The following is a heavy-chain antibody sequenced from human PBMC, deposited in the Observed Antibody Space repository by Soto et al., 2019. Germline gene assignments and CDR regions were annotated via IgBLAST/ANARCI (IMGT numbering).Heavy chain of an antibody. CDR2: ISSSGDNT. CDR3: AKDDPLTTARGAFDV. Sequence: GGSLRLSCAASGFTFSTYSMSWVRQAPGEGLEWVSAISSSGDNTYYADSVKGRFTISRDNSKNTLFLQMNSLRAEDAAVYYCAKDDPLTTARGAFDVWGQGTMVTVSS. J-gene: IGHJ3*01. D-gene: IGHD5-18*01. V-gene: IGHV3-23*01. CDR1: GFTFSTYS.